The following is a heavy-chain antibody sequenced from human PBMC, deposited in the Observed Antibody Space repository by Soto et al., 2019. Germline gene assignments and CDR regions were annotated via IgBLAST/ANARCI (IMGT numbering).Heavy chain of an antibody. CDR2: IIPMLGMS. J-gene: IGHJ4*02. V-gene: IGHV1-69*02. CDR3: ATNYGSGSAHFDH. D-gene: IGHD3-10*01. CDR1: GDTFNFYT. Sequence: QVQLVQSGAEVKTPGSSVKVSCTASGDTFNFYTLSWVRQAPGQGLEWMGRIIPMLGMSNYAQKFQGRVTXXXDXXTSTAYMGLSSLRSEDTALYYCATNYGSGSAHFDHWGQGTLVTVSS.